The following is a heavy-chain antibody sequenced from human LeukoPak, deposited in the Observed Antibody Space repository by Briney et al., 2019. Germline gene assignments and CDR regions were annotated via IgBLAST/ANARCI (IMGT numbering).Heavy chain of an antibody. D-gene: IGHD3-22*01. V-gene: IGHV3-21*01. J-gene: IGHJ3*02. CDR1: GFTFSSYS. Sequence: GGSLRLSCAASGFTFSSYSMNWVRQASGKGLEWVSSISSSSSYIYYADSVKGRFTISRDNAKNSLYLQMNSLRAEDTAVYYCARGGYYYDSSGYAFDIWGQGTMVTVSS. CDR3: ARGGYYYDSSGYAFDI. CDR2: ISSSSSYI.